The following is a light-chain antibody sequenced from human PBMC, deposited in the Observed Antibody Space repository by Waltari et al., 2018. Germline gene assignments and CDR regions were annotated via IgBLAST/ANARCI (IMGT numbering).Light chain of an antibody. CDR1: SSDVGSYNL. V-gene: IGLV2-14*02. J-gene: IGLJ2*01. Sequence: QSALTQPASVSGSPGQSITISCTGTSSDVGSYNLVSWYQQHPGKAPQLMILEVSNRPSGVSNRFSGSKSGNTASLTISWLLAEDEADYYCISYSSSTTLGVFGGGTKLTVL. CDR2: EVS. CDR3: ISYSSSTTLGV.